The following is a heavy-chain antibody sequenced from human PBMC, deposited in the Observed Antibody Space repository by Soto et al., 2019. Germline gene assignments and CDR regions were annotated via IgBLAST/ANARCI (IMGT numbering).Heavy chain of an antibody. CDR3: AKGSRAGRPYYFDY. CDR2: IGGDGVGT. D-gene: IGHD6-6*01. J-gene: IGHJ4*02. V-gene: IGHV3-23*01. CDR1: GFIFSSYA. Sequence: GSLRLSCTTSGFIFSSYAMSWVRQAPGKGLEWVSAIGGDGVGTYYADSVKGRFTISRDNSKNTLFLQMNSLRAEDTAVYYCAKGSRAGRPYYFDYWGRGTLVTVSS.